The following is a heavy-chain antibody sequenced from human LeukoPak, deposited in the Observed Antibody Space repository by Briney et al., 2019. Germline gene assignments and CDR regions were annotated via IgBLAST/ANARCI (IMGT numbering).Heavy chain of an antibody. CDR2: IYTSGST. D-gene: IGHD3-3*01. J-gene: IGHJ4*02. Sequence: SETLSLTCTVSGGSISSYYWSWIRQPAGKGLEWIGRIYTSGSTNYNPSLKGRVTMSVDTSKNQFSLKLSSVTAADTAVYYCASYDFWSGTPGVWGQGTLVTVSS. CDR1: GGSISSYY. CDR3: ASYDFWSGTPGV. V-gene: IGHV4-4*07.